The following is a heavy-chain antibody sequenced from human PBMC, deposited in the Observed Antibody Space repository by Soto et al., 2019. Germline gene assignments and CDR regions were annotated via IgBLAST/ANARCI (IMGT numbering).Heavy chain of an antibody. J-gene: IGHJ4*02. V-gene: IGHV4-39*01. D-gene: IGHD2-8*01. CDR3: ARSHYTYGRLIDY. CDR1: NGSTSSRSFY. Sequence: SETLSLTCTVSNGSTSSRSFYWGWIRQPPGKGLEWIGHVFYSESTFYNPSLRSRVTISVHTSENQFFLNLRSVTAADTAIYYCARSHYTYGRLIDYWGPGIMVTVSS. CDR2: VFYSEST.